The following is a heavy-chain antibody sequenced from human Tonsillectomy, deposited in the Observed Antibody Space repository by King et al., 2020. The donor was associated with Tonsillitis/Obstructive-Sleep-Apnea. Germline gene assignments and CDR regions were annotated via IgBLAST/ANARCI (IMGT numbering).Heavy chain of an antibody. CDR3: ARGDDYDNYLDC. J-gene: IGHJ4*02. CDR2: IYYSGTT. D-gene: IGHD4-17*01. Sequence: QLQESGPGPVKPSHTLSLTCTVSVGSISSGGYYWSWIRQHPGKGLEWIGYIYYSGTTYDNPSLKNRVTMSVDTSKNQFSLKLSSVTAADTAVYYCARGDDYDNYLDCWGQGTLVTVSS. V-gene: IGHV4-31*03. CDR1: VGSISSGGYY.